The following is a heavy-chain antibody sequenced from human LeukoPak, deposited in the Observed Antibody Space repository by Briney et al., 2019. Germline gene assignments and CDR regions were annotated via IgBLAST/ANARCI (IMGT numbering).Heavy chain of an antibody. V-gene: IGHV1-69*13. D-gene: IGHD3-9*01. CDR2: IIPIFGTA. J-gene: IGHJ6*03. CDR1: GGTFSSYA. CDR3: ARSYYDILTGYSNYYYYYYMDV. Sequence: GASVKVSCKASGGTFSSYAISWVRQAPGQGLEWMGGIIPIFGTANYAQKFQGRVTITADESTSTAYMELSSLRSEDTAVYYCARSYYDILTGYSNYYYYYYMDVWGKGTTVTISS.